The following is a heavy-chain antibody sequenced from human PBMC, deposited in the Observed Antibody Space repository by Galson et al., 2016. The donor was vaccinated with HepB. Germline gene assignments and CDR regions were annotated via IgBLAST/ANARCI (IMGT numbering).Heavy chain of an antibody. J-gene: IGHJ4*02. Sequence: SLRLSCAASGFTFSSHWMHWVRQAPGKGLVWVSRINTDGSSTNYADSVKGRFTISRDNTKNALYLQMNSLRVDDTAVYYCARVKFGSSSVLDCWGRGTLVTVSS. V-gene: IGHV3-74*01. CDR2: INTDGSST. CDR3: ARVKFGSSSVLDC. D-gene: IGHD6-6*01. CDR1: GFTFSSHW.